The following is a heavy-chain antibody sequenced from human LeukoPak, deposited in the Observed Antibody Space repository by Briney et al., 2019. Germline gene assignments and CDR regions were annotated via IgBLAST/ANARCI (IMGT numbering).Heavy chain of an antibody. Sequence: GGSLRLSCAASGFIFSNAWMSWVRQAPGKGLEWVSVIHTGGGTYYADSVKPRFSISRDNSRNTLYLQMNSLRAEDTAVYYCTTSGTGDYYYGMDVWGQGTTVTVSS. J-gene: IGHJ6*02. CDR1: GFIFSNAW. V-gene: IGHV3-66*01. D-gene: IGHD2/OR15-2a*01. CDR3: TTSGTGDYYYGMDV. CDR2: IHTGGGT.